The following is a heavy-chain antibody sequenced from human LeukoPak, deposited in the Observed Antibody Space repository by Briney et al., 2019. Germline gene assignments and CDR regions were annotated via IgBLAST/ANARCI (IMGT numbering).Heavy chain of an antibody. CDR3: ARHMGLGYTYFYPYFDH. Sequence: SETLSLTFTVSGGSISSYYWSWIRQPPGKGLEWIGYIYYSGSTNYNPSLKSRVTISVDTSKNQFSLKLSSVTAADTAVYYCARHMGLGYTYFYPYFDHWGQGTLVTVSS. D-gene: IGHD1-1*01. V-gene: IGHV4-59*08. J-gene: IGHJ4*01. CDR1: GGSISSYY. CDR2: IYYSGST.